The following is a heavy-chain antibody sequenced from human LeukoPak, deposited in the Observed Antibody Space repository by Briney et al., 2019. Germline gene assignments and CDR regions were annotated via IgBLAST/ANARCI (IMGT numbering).Heavy chain of an antibody. CDR3: ARVGIMVRGVKRFYYYYMDV. Sequence: GGSLRLSCAASGFTCSSYEMNWVRQAPGKGLEWVSNVNSGSSIYYADSVKGRFTISRDNAKNSLYLQMNSLRAEDTAVYYCARVGIMVRGVKRFYYYYMDVWGKGTPVTVSS. J-gene: IGHJ6*03. V-gene: IGHV3-48*03. CDR1: GFTCSSYE. D-gene: IGHD3-10*01. CDR2: VNSGSSI.